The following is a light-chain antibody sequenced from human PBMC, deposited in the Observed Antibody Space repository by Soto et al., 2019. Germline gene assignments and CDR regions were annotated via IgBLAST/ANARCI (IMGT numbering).Light chain of an antibody. CDR2: DAS. Sequence: DIQMTQSPSTLSASGGDRVTITCRASQSISSWLAWYQQKPGKAPKLLIYDASSLESGVPSRFSGSGSGTEFTLTISSLQPDDFATYYCQQYNSYPVTFGQGTKLEIK. J-gene: IGKJ2*01. V-gene: IGKV1-5*01. CDR1: QSISSW. CDR3: QQYNSYPVT.